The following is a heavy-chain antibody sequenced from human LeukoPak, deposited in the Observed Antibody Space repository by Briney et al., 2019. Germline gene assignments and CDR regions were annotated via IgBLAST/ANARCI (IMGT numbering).Heavy chain of an antibody. J-gene: IGHJ4*02. V-gene: IGHV1-8*01. D-gene: IGHD3-3*01. Sequence: GASVKVSCKASGYTFTSYDINWVRQATGQGLEWMGRMNPNSGNTGYAQKFQGRVTMTRNTSISTAYMELSGLRSEDTAVYYCARGGRSVRRYDFWSGYPKPFDYWGQGTLVTVSS. CDR3: ARGGRSVRRYDFWSGYPKPFDY. CDR2: MNPNSGNT. CDR1: GYTFTSYD.